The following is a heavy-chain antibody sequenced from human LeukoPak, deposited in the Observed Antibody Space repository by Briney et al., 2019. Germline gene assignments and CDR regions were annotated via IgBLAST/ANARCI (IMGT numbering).Heavy chain of an antibody. CDR3: AKVPYSDYGSGRPPFMDV. V-gene: IGHV3-23*01. CDR1: GFTFTSYA. Sequence: GGSLRLSCAASGFTFTSYAMSWVRQAPGKGLEWVSAITVSGDTTYYADSVKGRFTISRDHSENTLYLQMNSLGAEDTAIYYCAKVPYSDYGSGRPPFMDVWGQGTTVAVSS. J-gene: IGHJ6*02. CDR2: ITVSGDTT. D-gene: IGHD3-10*01.